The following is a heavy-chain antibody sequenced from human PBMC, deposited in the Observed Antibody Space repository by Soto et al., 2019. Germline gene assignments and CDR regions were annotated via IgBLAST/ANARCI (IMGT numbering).Heavy chain of an antibody. CDR1: CVSIRSYY. Sequence: SETLSLTCTVSCVSIRSYYWSWIRQPPGKGLEWIGYIYYSGSTNYNPSLKSRVTISVDTSKNQFSLKLSSVTAADTAVYYCAKSITARPFDYWGQGALVTVSS. CDR2: IYYSGST. D-gene: IGHD6-6*01. J-gene: IGHJ4*02. V-gene: IGHV4-59*08. CDR3: AKSITARPFDY.